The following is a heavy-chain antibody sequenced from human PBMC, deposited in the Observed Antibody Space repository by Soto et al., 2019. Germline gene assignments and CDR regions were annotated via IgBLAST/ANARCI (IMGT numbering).Heavy chain of an antibody. Sequence: SGPTLVNPTQTLTLTCTFSAFSLSTGGVGVGWIRQPPGKALEWLALIYWDDDKRYSPSLRSRLTITKDTSKNQVVLTMTNMDPVDTATDYCIQSRCGGDCLQSYASYYYYGMDVWGQGTTVTVSS. CDR2: IYWDDDK. J-gene: IGHJ6*02. D-gene: IGHD2-21*02. CDR1: AFSLSTGGVG. CDR3: IQSRCGGDCLQSYASYYYYGMDV. V-gene: IGHV2-5*02.